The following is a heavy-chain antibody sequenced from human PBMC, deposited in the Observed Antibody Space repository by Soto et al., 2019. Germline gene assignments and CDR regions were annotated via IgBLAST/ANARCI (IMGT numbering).Heavy chain of an antibody. J-gene: IGHJ6*02. CDR3: ARDQFVRGEYYYGMDV. D-gene: IGHD3-10*02. CDR1: GFTFSSYS. V-gene: IGHV3-48*02. CDR2: ISSSSSTI. Sequence: EVQLVESGGGLVQPGGSLRLSCAASGFTFSSYSMNWVRQAPGKGLEWVSYISSSSSTIYYADSVKGRFTISRDNAKNSLYLQMNSLRDEDTAVYYCARDQFVRGEYYYGMDVWGQGTTVTVSS.